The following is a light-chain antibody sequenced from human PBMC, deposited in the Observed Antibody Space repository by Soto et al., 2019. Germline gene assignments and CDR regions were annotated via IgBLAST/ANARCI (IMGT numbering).Light chain of an antibody. CDR1: QSVLYSSDNKNY. V-gene: IGKV4-1*01. Sequence: DIVMTQSPDSLAVSLGERATINCKSSQSVLYSSDNKNYLAWYQQKPGQPPKLLIYWASTRESGVPDRFSGRWYGTDFTLTISSLQAEDVAVYYCQRFYSLPTTLVQVIKVEI. CDR2: WAS. J-gene: IGKJ1*01. CDR3: QRFYSLPTT.